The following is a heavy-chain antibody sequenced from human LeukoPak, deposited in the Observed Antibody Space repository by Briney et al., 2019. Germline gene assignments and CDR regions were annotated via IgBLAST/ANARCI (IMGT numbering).Heavy chain of an antibody. CDR1: GFTLSSYG. CDR2: IRYDGRNK. J-gene: IGHJ4*02. V-gene: IGHV3-30*02. Sequence: GGSLRLSCAASGFTLSSYGIHWVRQAPGKGLEWVAFIRYDGRNKYYADSVKGRFTISRDISKNTLYLQMDSLRAGDTAAYYCAKDFYGSSGYYWDHWGQGTLVTVSS. D-gene: IGHD3-22*01. CDR3: AKDFYGSSGYYWDH.